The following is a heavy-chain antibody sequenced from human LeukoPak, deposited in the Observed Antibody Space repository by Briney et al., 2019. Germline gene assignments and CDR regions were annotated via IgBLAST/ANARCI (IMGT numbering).Heavy chain of an antibody. CDR3: ARVRNWGSSHGAFDI. CDR1: GYIFTGYY. Sequence: ASVKVSCKASGYIFTGYYIHWVRQAPGQGLEYMGWINPNSGGTSYTQKFQGRVTMTTDTSTSTAYMELRSLRSDDTAVYYCARVRNWGSSHGAFDIWGQGTMVTVSS. D-gene: IGHD6-6*01. J-gene: IGHJ3*02. V-gene: IGHV1-2*02. CDR2: INPNSGGT.